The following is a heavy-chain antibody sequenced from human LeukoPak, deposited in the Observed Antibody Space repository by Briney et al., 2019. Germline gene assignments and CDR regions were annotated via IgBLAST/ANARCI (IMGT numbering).Heavy chain of an antibody. CDR3: IIQLWTGPLFDY. CDR2: SIPIFGTA. V-gene: IGHV1-69*05. CDR1: GGTFISYA. D-gene: IGHD5-18*01. Sequence: ASVKVSCKASGGTFISYAISWVRQAPGQGLEWRGGSIPIFGTAKYAQKFQGRVTITTDEYKRTAYMEMSSLRSEDTAVYYCIIQLWTGPLFDYWGQGTLVTVSS. J-gene: IGHJ4*02.